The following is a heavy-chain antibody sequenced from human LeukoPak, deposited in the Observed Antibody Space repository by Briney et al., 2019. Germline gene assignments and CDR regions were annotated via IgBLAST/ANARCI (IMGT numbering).Heavy chain of an antibody. V-gene: IGHV1-69*05. D-gene: IGHD4-17*01. CDR1: GGTFSSYA. Sequence: GSSVKVSCKASGGTFSSYAISWVRQAPGQGLEWMGGIIPIFGTANYAQKFQGRVTITTDESTSTAYMELSSLRSEDTAVYYCARGERDDYGDYVPIGRPYYYYYMDVWGKGTTVTVSS. CDR2: IIPIFGTA. CDR3: ARGERDDYGDYVPIGRPYYYYYMDV. J-gene: IGHJ6*03.